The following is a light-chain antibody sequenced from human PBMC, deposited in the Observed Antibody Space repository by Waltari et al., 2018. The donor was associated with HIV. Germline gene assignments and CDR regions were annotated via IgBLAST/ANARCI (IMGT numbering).Light chain of an antibody. CDR1: NIGRKR. Sequence: SYVLTQPPSVSVAPGKTARITCGGNNIGRKRVHWYQQKPGQAPVLVIYYDSDWPSGIPERFSGSNSGNTATLTISRVEAGDEADYYCQVWDSSSDQVFGGGTKLTVL. V-gene: IGLV3-21*04. J-gene: IGLJ3*02. CDR2: YDS. CDR3: QVWDSSSDQV.